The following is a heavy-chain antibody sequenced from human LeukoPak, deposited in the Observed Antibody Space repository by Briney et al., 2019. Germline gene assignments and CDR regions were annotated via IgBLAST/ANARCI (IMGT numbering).Heavy chain of an antibody. Sequence: ASVKVSCKASGYTFTSYGTSWVRQAPGQGLEWMGWISAYNGNTNYAQKLQGRVTMTTDTSTSTAYMELRSLRSDDTAVYYCARDICLYYYYYGMDVWGQGTTVTVSS. CDR2: ISAYNGNT. CDR3: ARDICLYYYYYGMDV. D-gene: IGHD2-2*01. J-gene: IGHJ6*02. CDR1: GYTFTSYG. V-gene: IGHV1-18*01.